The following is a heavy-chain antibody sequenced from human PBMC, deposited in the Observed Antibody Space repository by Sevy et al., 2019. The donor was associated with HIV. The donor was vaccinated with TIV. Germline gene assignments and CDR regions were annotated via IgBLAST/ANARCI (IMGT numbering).Heavy chain of an antibody. V-gene: IGHV3-7*01. CDR3: ARDSPGYDGYSY. J-gene: IGHJ4*01. CDR2: IKEDGSAK. CDR1: RFTFKTYW. Sequence: GGSLRLSCAASRFTFKTYWMSWVRQAPGKGLQWVGNIKEDGSAKYYADSVRGRFTISRDNAKNSLYLQMSSLRVEDTAVYYCARDSPGYDGYSYWGQRTLVTVSS. D-gene: IGHD5-18*01.